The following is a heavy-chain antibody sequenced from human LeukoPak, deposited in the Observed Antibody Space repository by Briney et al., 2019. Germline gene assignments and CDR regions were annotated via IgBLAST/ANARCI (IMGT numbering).Heavy chain of an antibody. CDR3: ARVLERRLDYYYGMDV. J-gene: IGHJ6*02. V-gene: IGHV1-69*13. CDR2: IIPIFGTA. D-gene: IGHD1-1*01. CDR1: GGTFSSYA. Sequence: SVKVSCKASGGTFSSYAISWVRQAPGQGLEWMGGIIPIFGTANYAQKFQGRVTITADESTSTAYMELSSLRSEDTAVYYCARVLERRLDYYYGMDVWAKGPRSPSP.